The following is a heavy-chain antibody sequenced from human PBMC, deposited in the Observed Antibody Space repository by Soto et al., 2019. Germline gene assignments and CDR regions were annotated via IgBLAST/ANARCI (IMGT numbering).Heavy chain of an antibody. CDR3: ATRIAARPHYYYYKDV. Sequence: GGSLRLSCAASGFTFSSYWMSWVRQAPGKGLEWVANIKQDGSEKYYVDSVKGRFTISRDNAKNSLYLQMNSLRAEDTAVYYCATRIAARPHYYYYKDVWGKGTTVTVSS. J-gene: IGHJ6*03. V-gene: IGHV3-7*01. CDR1: GFTFSSYW. CDR2: IKQDGSEK. D-gene: IGHD6-6*01.